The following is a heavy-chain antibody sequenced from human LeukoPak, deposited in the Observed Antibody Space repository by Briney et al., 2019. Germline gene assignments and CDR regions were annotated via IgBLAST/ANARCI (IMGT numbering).Heavy chain of an antibody. V-gene: IGHV3-30*04. D-gene: IGHD6-6*01. CDR1: GFTFSSYA. CDR2: ISYDGSNK. J-gene: IGHJ6*03. Sequence: GGSLRLSCAASGFTFSSYAMHWVRQAPGKGLEWVAVISYDGSNKYYADSVKGRFTISRDNSKNTLYLQMNSLRAEDTAVYYCARDGRSSSQYYYYYMDVWGKGTTVTVSS. CDR3: ARDGRSSSQYYYYYMDV.